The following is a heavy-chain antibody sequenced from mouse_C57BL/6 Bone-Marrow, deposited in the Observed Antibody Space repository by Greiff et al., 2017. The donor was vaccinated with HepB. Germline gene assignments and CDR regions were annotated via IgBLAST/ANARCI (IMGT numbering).Heavy chain of an antibody. D-gene: IGHD1-1*01. CDR1: GYTFTDYY. V-gene: IGHV1-26*01. J-gene: IGHJ2*01. CDR2: INPNNGGT. CDR3: ARFITTP. Sequence: EVQLQQSGPELVKPGASVKISCKASGYTFTDYYMNWVEQSHGKSLEWIGDINPNNGGTSYNQKFKGKATLTVDKSSSTAYMELRSLTSEDSAVYYCARFITTPWGQGTTLTVSS.